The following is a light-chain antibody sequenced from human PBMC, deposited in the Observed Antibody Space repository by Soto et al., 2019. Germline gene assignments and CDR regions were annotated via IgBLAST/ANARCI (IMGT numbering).Light chain of an antibody. V-gene: IGLV1-40*01. Sequence: QSMLSPPPSVSQAPGQKVTISCTGRSSNIGAGYDVHWYQQLPGTAPKLLIYGNSNRPSGVPDRFSGSKSGTSASLAITGLQAEDEADYYCQSYDSSLSGSKVFGTGTKVTVL. CDR1: SSNIGAGYD. J-gene: IGLJ1*01. CDR3: QSYDSSLSGSKV. CDR2: GNS.